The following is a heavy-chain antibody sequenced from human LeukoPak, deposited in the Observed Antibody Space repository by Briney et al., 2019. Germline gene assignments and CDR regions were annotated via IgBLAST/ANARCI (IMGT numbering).Heavy chain of an antibody. CDR3: ARPYGAAGLD. CDR1: GGSISSSSYY. V-gene: IGHV4-39*01. Sequence: PSETLSLTCTVSGGSISSSSYYWGWIRRPPGKGLEWIGSIYYSGSTYYNPSLKSRVTISVDTSKNQFSLKLSSVTAADTAVYYCARPYGAAGLDWGQGTLVTVSS. CDR2: IYYSGST. J-gene: IGHJ4*02. D-gene: IGHD4-17*01.